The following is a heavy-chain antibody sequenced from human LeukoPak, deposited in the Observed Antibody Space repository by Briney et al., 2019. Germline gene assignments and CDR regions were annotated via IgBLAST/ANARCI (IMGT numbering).Heavy chain of an antibody. CDR1: GYSFTTYW. J-gene: IGHJ4*02. D-gene: IGHD3-10*01. CDR3: ARHLQPGSKELDY. V-gene: IGHV5-51*01. Sequence: GESLKISCKGSGYSFTTYWIGWVRQMPGKSLEWMGIIYPGDSDTRYGPSFQGQVTISTDKSISTAYLQWSSLKASDTAIYYCARHLQPGSKELDYWGQGTLVTVSS. CDR2: IYPGDSDT.